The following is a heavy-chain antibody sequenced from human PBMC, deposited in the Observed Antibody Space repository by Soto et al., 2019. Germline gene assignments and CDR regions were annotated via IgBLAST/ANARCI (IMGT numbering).Heavy chain of an antibody. Sequence: ASVKVSCKAPGYTFTSYYIHWVRQAPGQGLEWMGMSNPSGGGTSYAQKFQGRVTVTRDTSARTVYMELSSLKSEDTAMYYCARGHIAVAALFDYWGQGTLVTVSS. V-gene: IGHV1-46*01. CDR3: ARGHIAVAALFDY. CDR2: SNPSGGGT. J-gene: IGHJ4*02. CDR1: GYTFTSYY. D-gene: IGHD6-19*01.